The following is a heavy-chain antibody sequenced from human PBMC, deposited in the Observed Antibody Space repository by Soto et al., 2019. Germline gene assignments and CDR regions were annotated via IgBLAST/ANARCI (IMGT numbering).Heavy chain of an antibody. Sequence: QVQLVQSGAAVKKPGASVKVSCKASGYTFTGYYMHWVRQAPGQGLERMGWINPNSGGTNYAQKLQGWVTMTRDTSVSTAYMELSRLRSDDTAVYYCARVSSLAVADTSDAEYFQHWGQGTLVTVSS. CDR2: INPNSGGT. CDR3: ARVSSLAVADTSDAEYFQH. CDR1: GYTFTGYY. D-gene: IGHD6-6*01. V-gene: IGHV1-2*04. J-gene: IGHJ1*01.